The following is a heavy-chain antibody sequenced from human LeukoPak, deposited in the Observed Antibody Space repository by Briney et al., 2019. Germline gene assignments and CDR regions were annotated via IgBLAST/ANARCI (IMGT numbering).Heavy chain of an antibody. D-gene: IGHD1-26*01. CDR3: ARDKLGVGATFFDY. Sequence: SETLSLTCTVSGASISGSGYYWGWIRQPPGKGLEWIGSIYSSGSTYYNASLQSRVTISIETSKNQISLRLNSVTAADTAVYYCARDKLGVGATFFDYWGQGTLVTVSS. CDR1: GASISGSGYY. CDR2: IYSSGST. V-gene: IGHV4-39*07. J-gene: IGHJ4*02.